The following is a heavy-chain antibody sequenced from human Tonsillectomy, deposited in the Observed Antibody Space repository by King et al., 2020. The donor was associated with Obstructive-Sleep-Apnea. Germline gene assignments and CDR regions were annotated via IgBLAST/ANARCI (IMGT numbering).Heavy chain of an antibody. Sequence: QLQESGPGLVKPSETLSLTCTVSGGSISSSSYYWGWIRQPPGKGLEWIGSIYYSGSTYYNPSLKSRVTISVDTSKNQFSLKLSSVTAPDTAVYYCARDRTHSGYDSYYYYGMDVWGPGTTVTVSS. D-gene: IGHD5-12*01. CDR1: GGSISSSSYY. J-gene: IGHJ6*02. V-gene: IGHV4-39*07. CDR2: IYYSGST. CDR3: ARDRTHSGYDSYYYYGMDV.